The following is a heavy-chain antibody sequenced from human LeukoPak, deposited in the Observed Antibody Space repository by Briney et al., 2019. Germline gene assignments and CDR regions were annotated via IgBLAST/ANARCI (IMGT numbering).Heavy chain of an antibody. CDR2: INQDGSEK. D-gene: IGHD3-22*01. Sequence: PGGSLRLSCAASGFTFSNYWMSWVRQAPGKGLEWVANINQDGSEKYSVDSVKGRFTISRDNAKNSLFLQMNSLRAKDTAVYYCARVYYHSSVYRPIDYWGQGTLVTVSS. CDR3: ARVYYHSSVYRPIDY. CDR1: GFTFSNYW. J-gene: IGHJ4*02. V-gene: IGHV3-7*01.